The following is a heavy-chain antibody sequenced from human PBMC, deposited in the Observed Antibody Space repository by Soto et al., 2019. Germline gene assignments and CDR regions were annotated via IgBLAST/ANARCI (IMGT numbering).Heavy chain of an antibody. CDR3: ARGGDYYGSGSYYTLFDY. J-gene: IGHJ4*02. CDR2: IYYSGST. V-gene: IGHV4-31*03. D-gene: IGHD3-10*01. CDR1: GGSISSGGYY. Sequence: SETLSLTCTVSGGSISSGGYYWSWIRQHPGKGLEWIGYIYYSGSTYYNPSLKSRVTISVDTSKNQFSLKLSSVTAADTAVYYCARGGDYYGSGSYYTLFDYWGQGTLVTVSS.